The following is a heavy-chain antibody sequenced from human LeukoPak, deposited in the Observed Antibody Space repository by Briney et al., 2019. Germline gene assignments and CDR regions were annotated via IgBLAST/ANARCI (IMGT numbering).Heavy chain of an antibody. D-gene: IGHD3-16*02. CDR1: RASLGSKC. CDR3: GRYVWGSYPTFEDY. Sequence: SETLSLTWIVARASLGSKCWGWIRPPPRGGMGWVGSIHISVSNNYNPCLKGRAPISVETSKAQFSLRLSCGAPADPAVYTSGRYVWGSYPTFEDYWARGTLVSVSS. J-gene: IGHJ4*02. V-gene: IGHV4-59*01. CDR2: IHISVSN.